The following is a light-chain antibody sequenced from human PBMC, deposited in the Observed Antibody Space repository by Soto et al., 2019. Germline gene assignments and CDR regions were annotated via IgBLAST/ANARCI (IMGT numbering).Light chain of an antibody. CDR3: QQYDKWPRT. CDR1: QSVSSN. J-gene: IGKJ1*01. Sequence: ESVLTQSPGTLSLSPGERATLSCRASQSVSSNYLAWYQQKPGQAPRLLISGASTGATGIPARFSGSGSGTEFTLTISSLQSEDFAVYYCQQYDKWPRTFGQGTKVDIK. V-gene: IGKV3-15*01. CDR2: GAS.